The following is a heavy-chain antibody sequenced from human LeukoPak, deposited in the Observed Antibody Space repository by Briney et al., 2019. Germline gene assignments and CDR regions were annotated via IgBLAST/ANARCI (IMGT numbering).Heavy chain of an antibody. D-gene: IGHD2-21*02. Sequence: KPSETLSLTCAVYGGSFSGYYWSWIRQPPGKGLEWIGSIYYSGSTYYNPSLKSRVTISVDTSKNQFSLKLSSVTAADTAVYYCARGEVTAIPGYDYSYGTDVWGQGTTVTVSS. CDR2: IYYSGST. CDR1: GGSFSGYY. V-gene: IGHV4-34*01. J-gene: IGHJ6*02. CDR3: ARGEVTAIPGYDYSYGTDV.